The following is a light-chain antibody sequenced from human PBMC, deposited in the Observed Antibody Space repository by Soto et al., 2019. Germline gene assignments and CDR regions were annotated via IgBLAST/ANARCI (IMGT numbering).Light chain of an antibody. Sequence: EIVLTQSPGTLSLSPGERATLSCRASQSVSVNSLAGYQQKGGQAPRLLIYAASTRATGVPDRFSGTGSGTDCALTSRRRETEDAAVDDCQQYGGSPCTCGHGTKGDSK. CDR2: AAS. J-gene: IGKJ3*01. CDR1: QSVSVNS. V-gene: IGKV3-20*01. CDR3: QQYGGSPCT.